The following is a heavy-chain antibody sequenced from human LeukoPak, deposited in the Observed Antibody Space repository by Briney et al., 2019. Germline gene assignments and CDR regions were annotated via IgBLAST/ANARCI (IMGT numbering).Heavy chain of an antibody. D-gene: IGHD4-11*01. CDR2: IYTSGST. CDR3: ARGNSNYVFDY. Sequence: SETLSLTCTVSGGPISSGSYYWSWIRQPAGKGLEWIGRIYTSGSTNYNPSLKSRVTISVDTSKNQFSLKLSSVTAADTAVYYCARGNSNYVFDYWGQGTLVTVSS. J-gene: IGHJ4*02. CDR1: GGPISSGSYY. V-gene: IGHV4-61*02.